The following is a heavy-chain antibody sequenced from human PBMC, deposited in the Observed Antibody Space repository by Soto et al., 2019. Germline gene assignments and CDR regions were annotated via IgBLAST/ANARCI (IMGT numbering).Heavy chain of an antibody. D-gene: IGHD3-16*01. CDR2: IYYIGTT. V-gene: IGHV4-61*01. CDR3: AREEKQLSRYGGDFDY. J-gene: IGHJ4*02. CDR1: DGSVNSGNYY. Sequence: QVQLQESGPGLVKPSETLSLTCSVSDGSVNSGNYYWSWIRQPPGKGLEWIGHIYYIGTTNYNPSLKSRVTISVGTSKNQFSLKVTSVTAADTAVYFCAREEKQLSRYGGDFDYWGQGILVTVSS.